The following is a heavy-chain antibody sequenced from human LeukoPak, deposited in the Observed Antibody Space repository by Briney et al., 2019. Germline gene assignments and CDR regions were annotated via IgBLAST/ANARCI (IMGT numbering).Heavy chain of an antibody. CDR2: IIPILGTA. J-gene: IGHJ6*03. D-gene: IGHD4-17*01. Sequence: ASVKVSCKASGGTFSSYAISWVRQAPGQGLEWMGGIIPILGTANYAQKFQGRVTITADESTSTAYMELSSLRSEDTAVYYCARTTVTAYYYYYYYMDVWGKGTTVTVSS. V-gene: IGHV1-69*13. CDR1: GGTFSSYA. CDR3: ARTTVTAYYYYYYYMDV.